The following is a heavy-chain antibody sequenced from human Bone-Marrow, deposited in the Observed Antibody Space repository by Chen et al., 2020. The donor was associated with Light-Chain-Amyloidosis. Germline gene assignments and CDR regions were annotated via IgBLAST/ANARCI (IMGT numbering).Heavy chain of an antibody. J-gene: IGHJ4*02. V-gene: IGHV5-51*01. D-gene: IGHD5-12*01. Sequence: EVQLEQSGPEVKKPGESLKISCKGCGSPCPNYWIGWVRQMPGKGLEWMGVIYPDDSDARYSPSFEGQVTISADKSITTAYLQWRSLKASDTAMYYCARRRDGYNFDYWGQGPLVTVSS. CDR1: GSPCPNYW. CDR2: IYPDDSDA. CDR3: ARRRDGYNFDY.